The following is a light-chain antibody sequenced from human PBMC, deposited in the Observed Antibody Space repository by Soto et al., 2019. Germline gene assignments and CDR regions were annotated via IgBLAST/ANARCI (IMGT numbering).Light chain of an antibody. J-gene: IGKJ1*01. V-gene: IGKV3-20*01. CDR1: QSVSSSY. CDR3: QQYGSSPWA. Sequence: EIVLTQSPGTLSLSPGERVTLSCRASQSVSSSYLAWYQQKPGQAPRLLIYGASSRATGIPDRFSGSGSGTDFTLNISRPEPEDFAVYYGQQYGSSPWAFGRGTKVEIK. CDR2: GAS.